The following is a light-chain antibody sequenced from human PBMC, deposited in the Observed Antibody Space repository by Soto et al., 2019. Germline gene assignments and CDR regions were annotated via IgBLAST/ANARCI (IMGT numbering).Light chain of an antibody. Sequence: QSALTQPASVSGSPEQSITISCTGTSNDVGTYNLVSWYQQHPGKAPKVMIYEATKRPSGVSNRFSGSKSGNTASLTISGLQAEDEADYYCSSYTTNITPVVFGGGTKLTVL. J-gene: IGLJ2*01. CDR1: SNDVGTYNL. V-gene: IGLV2-14*02. CDR3: SSYTTNITPVV. CDR2: EAT.